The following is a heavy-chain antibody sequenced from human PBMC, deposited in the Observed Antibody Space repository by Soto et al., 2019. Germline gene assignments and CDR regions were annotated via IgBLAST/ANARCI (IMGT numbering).Heavy chain of an antibody. Sequence: GESLKISCKGSGYSFAGYWITWVRQKPGKCLEWMGRIDPSDSQTYYSPSFRGHVTISVTKSITTVFLQWSSLRASDTAMYYCARQIYDSDTGPNFQYYFDSWGQGTPVTVSS. D-gene: IGHD3-22*01. CDR3: ARQIYDSDTGPNFQYYFDS. CDR1: GYSFAGYW. V-gene: IGHV5-10-1*01. J-gene: IGHJ4*02. CDR2: IDPSDSQT.